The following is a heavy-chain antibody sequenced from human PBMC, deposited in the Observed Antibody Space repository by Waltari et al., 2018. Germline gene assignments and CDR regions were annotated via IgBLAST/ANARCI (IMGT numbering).Heavy chain of an antibody. J-gene: IGHJ4*02. CDR2: ISSDSNVI. CDR1: GFAFTNYH. CDR3: ARELDHIKDDY. Sequence: EVQLVESGGGLVQPGGSLRLSCAVSGFAFTNYHMNWVRLAPGRGLELLSYISSDSNVIYYSDSVRGRFTVSRDNAKSSLFLQMNSLRAEDTAVYYCARELDHIKDDYWGQGTLVTVSS. V-gene: IGHV3-48*04. D-gene: IGHD3-3*02.